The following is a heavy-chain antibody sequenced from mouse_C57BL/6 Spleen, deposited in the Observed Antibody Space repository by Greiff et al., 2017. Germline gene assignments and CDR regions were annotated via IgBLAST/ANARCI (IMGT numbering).Heavy chain of an antibody. CDR3: ARRGTAQATPDY. V-gene: IGHV1-64*01. J-gene: IGHJ2*01. D-gene: IGHD3-2*02. CDR2: IHPNSGST. CDR1: GYTFTSYW. Sequence: QVQLQQPGAELVKPGASVKLSCKASGYTFTSYWMHWVKQRPGQGLEWIGMIHPNSGSTNYNEKFKSKATLTVDKSSSTAYMQLSSLTSEDSAVYYCARRGTAQATPDYWGQGTTLTVSS.